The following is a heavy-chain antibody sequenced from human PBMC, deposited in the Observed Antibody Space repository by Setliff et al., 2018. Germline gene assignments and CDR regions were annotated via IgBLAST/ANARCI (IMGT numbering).Heavy chain of an antibody. CDR2: IHHSGSS. D-gene: IGHD3-3*01. Sequence: SETLSLTCTVSGGSINSMSYYWGWIRQPPGKGLEWIGSIHHSGSSYYNPSLRSRVTISRDNAKNSLSLQMDGLRAEDTAVYYCARDVYDFRTGQGGPWGQGTRVTVSS. CDR1: GGSINSMSYY. CDR3: ARDVYDFRTGQGGP. V-gene: IGHV4-39*02. J-gene: IGHJ5*02.